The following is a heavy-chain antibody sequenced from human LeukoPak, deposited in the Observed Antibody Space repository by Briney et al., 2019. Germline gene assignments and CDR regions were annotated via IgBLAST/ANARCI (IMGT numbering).Heavy chain of an antibody. Sequence: TGGSLRLSCAASGFTFSSYSMTWVRQAPGKGLEWVSSISSSSSYIYYADSVKGRFTISRDNAKNSLYLQMNSLRAEDTAVYYCARGPPFDPWAREPWSPSPQ. CDR2: ISSSSSYI. CDR3: ARGPPFDP. V-gene: IGHV3-21*01. CDR1: GFTFSSYS. J-gene: IGHJ5*02.